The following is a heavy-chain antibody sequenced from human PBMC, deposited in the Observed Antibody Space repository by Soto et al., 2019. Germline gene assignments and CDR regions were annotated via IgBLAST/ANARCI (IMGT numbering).Heavy chain of an antibody. J-gene: IGHJ6*03. V-gene: IGHV3-23*01. CDR2: ISGSGGST. CDR1: GFTFSSYA. D-gene: IGHD6-19*01. CDR3: AKDWAIAVAWFRTDYMDV. Sequence: GGSLRLSCAASGFTFSSYAMSWVRQAPGKGLEWVSAISGSGGSTYYADSVKGRFTISRDNSKNTLYLQMNSLRAEDTAVYYCAKDWAIAVAWFRTDYMDVWGKGTTVTVSS.